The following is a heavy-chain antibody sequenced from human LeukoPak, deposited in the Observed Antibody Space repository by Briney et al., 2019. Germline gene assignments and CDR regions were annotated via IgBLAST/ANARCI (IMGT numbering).Heavy chain of an antibody. Sequence: HPGGSLRLSCVASGFIVGPNDIHWVRRAPGKGLEWIPVIYSGGTTYFTDSVKGRFTISRDNAKNTLYLQMNNLRAEDTAVYYCARGRYYFEYWGQGTLVTVSS. J-gene: IGHJ4*02. CDR3: ARGRYYFEY. V-gene: IGHV3-53*01. CDR1: GFIVGPND. D-gene: IGHD4-17*01. CDR2: IYSGGTT.